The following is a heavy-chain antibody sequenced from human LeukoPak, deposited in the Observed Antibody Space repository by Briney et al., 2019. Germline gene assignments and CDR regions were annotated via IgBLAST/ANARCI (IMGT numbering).Heavy chain of an antibody. CDR3: ASLLRAGVDY. CDR1: GYSLSSDYY. CDR2: IYHSGST. Sequence: SETLSLTCAVSGYSLSSDYYWGWIRQPPGKGQGWIGSIYHSGSTYYNPSLKSRVTISVDTYTNQFSLKLSSVTAADTAVYYCASLLRAGVDYWGQGTLVTVSS. D-gene: IGHD6-13*01. J-gene: IGHJ4*02. V-gene: IGHV4-38-2*01.